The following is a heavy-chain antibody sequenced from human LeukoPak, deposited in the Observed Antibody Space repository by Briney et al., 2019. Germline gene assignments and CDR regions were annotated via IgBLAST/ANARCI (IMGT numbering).Heavy chain of an antibody. CDR3: ARVQYGSGSYYVDY. J-gene: IGHJ4*02. D-gene: IGHD3-10*01. V-gene: IGHV3-9*01. Sequence: GRSLRLSCAASGFTFNDYAMHWVRQAPGKGLEWVSDINWNGGSIGYADSVKGRFTISRDNAKNSLYLQMNSLRAEDTAVYYCARVQYGSGSYYVDYWGQGTLVTVSS. CDR1: GFTFNDYA. CDR2: INWNGGSI.